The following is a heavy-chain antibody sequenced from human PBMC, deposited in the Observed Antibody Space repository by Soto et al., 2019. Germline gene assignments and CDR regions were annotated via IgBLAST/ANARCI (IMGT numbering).Heavy chain of an antibody. CDR2: VYYSGST. J-gene: IGHJ4*02. CDR3: ASSSGWYYFDY. Sequence: QVQLQESGPGLVKPSETLSLTCTVSGGSISSYYWSWIRQPPGKGLEWIASVYYSGSTNYNPSLRIRGTISMGTSKNQFSLKMSSVTAADTAVYYCASSSGWYYFDYWGQGTLVIVSS. CDR1: GGSISSYY. D-gene: IGHD6-19*01. V-gene: IGHV4-59*01.